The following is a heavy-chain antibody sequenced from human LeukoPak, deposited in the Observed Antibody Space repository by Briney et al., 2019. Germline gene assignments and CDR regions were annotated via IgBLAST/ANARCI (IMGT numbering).Heavy chain of an antibody. V-gene: IGHV1-18*01. CDR1: GYTFTSYG. Sequence: ASVKVSCKASGYTFTSYGISWVRQAPGQALEWMGWISAYNGNTNYARKLQGRVTMTTDTSTSTAYMELRSLRSDDTAVYYCARELIDGSYYSFDYWGQGTLVTVSS. CDR3: ARELIDGSYYSFDY. J-gene: IGHJ4*02. CDR2: ISAYNGNT. D-gene: IGHD1-26*01.